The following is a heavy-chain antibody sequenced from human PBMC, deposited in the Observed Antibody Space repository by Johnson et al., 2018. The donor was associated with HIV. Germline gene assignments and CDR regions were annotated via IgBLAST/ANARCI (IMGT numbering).Heavy chain of an antibody. CDR3: ARDPSNSRGWLGDAFDI. D-gene: IGHD2/OR15-2a*01. CDR1: GFPVSSYA. CDR2: ISYDGSNE. V-gene: IGHV3-30-3*01. Sequence: QVQLVESGGGVVQPGRSLRLSCAASGFPVSSYAMHWVRQAPGKGLEWVAVISYDGSNEYYADSVKGRFIISRDNSKNTLFLQMNTLRAEDTAVYYCARDPSNSRGWLGDAFDIWGQGTMVTVSS. J-gene: IGHJ3*02.